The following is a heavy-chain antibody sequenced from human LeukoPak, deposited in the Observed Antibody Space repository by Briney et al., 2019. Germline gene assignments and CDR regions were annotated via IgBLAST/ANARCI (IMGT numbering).Heavy chain of an antibody. V-gene: IGHV1-46*01. CDR2: INPSGGST. CDR1: GYTFTSYY. CDR3: ARDHTIFGVVRSYYYMDV. J-gene: IGHJ6*03. D-gene: IGHD3-3*01. Sequence: ASVKVSCKASGYTFTSYYMHWVRQAPGQGLEWMGIINPSGGSTSYAQKFQGRVTMTRDTSTSTVYMELSSLRSEDTAVYYCARDHTIFGVVRSYYYMDVWGKGTTVTVSS.